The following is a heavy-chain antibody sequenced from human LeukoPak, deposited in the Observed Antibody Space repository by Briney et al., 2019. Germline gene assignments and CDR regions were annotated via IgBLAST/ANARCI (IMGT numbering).Heavy chain of an antibody. V-gene: IGHV4-59*01. CDR2: IYYSGST. Sequence: SETLSLTCTVSGGSISSYYWSWIRQTPGKGLEWIGYIYYSGSTNFNPSLKSRVTISVDTSKNQFSLKMSSVTAADTAVYFCARGGPPGYYYDYYMDVWGKGTTVTISS. CDR1: GGSISSYY. CDR3: ARGGPPGYYYDYYMDV. J-gene: IGHJ6*03.